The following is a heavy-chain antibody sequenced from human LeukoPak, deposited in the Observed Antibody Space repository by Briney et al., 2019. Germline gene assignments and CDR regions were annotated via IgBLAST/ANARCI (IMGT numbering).Heavy chain of an antibody. J-gene: IGHJ5*02. V-gene: IGHV4-34*01. Sequence: SETLSLTCSVSGGSISGGSFSGYYWSWIRQPPGKGLEWIGEINHSGSTNYNPSLKSRVTISVDTSKNQFSLKLSSVTAADTAVYYCARVGPGRHLRHSRSSSWPWGQGTLVTVSS. CDR1: GGSISGGSFSGYY. D-gene: IGHD6-13*01. CDR3: ARVGPGRHLRHSRSSSWP. CDR2: INHSGST.